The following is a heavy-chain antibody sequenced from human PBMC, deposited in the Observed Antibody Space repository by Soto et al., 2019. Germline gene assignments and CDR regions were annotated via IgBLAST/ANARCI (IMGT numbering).Heavy chain of an antibody. J-gene: IGHJ4*02. CDR1: GFTFSSYG. Sequence: GGSLRLSCAASGFTFSSYGMHWVRQALGKGLEWVAVISYDGSNKYYADSVKGRFTISRDNSKNTLYLQMNSLRAEDTAVYYCAKSRATLRFLEWLLYDYWGQGTLVTVSS. V-gene: IGHV3-30*18. CDR3: AKSRATLRFLEWLLYDY. CDR2: ISYDGSNK. D-gene: IGHD3-3*01.